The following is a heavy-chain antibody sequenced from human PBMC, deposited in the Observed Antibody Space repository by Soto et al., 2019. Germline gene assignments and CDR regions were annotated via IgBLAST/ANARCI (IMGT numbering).Heavy chain of an antibody. J-gene: IGHJ6*02. D-gene: IGHD3-9*01. CDR1: GFTFSSYA. V-gene: IGHV3-23*01. Sequence: GGSLRLSCAASGFTFSSYAMSWVRQAPGKGLEWVSAISGSGGSTYYADSVKGRFTISRDNSKNTLYLQMNSLRAEDTAVYYCAKVPYYDILTGSGPTRDWGQGTTVTVSS. CDR2: ISGSGGST. CDR3: AKVPYYDILTGSGPTRD.